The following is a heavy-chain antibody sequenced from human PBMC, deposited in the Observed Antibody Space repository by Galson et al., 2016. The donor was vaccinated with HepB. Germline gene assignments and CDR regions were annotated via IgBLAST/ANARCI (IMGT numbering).Heavy chain of an antibody. CDR2: ISGIGGGT. Sequence: SLRLSCAASGFTFSSYPMSWVRQAPGKGLDWVSSISGIGGGTSYAGSVKGRFTISRDISKNTLYLQMNSLRVDDTAVYYCAKAERPAAFFKWRNYYYMDVWGKGTTVIVSS. CDR3: AKAERPAAFFKWRNYYYMDV. J-gene: IGHJ6*03. CDR1: GFTFSSYP. D-gene: IGHD2-2*01. V-gene: IGHV3-23*01.